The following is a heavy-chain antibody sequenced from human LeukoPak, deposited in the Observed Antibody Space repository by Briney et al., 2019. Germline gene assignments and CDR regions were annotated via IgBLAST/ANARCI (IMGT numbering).Heavy chain of an antibody. D-gene: IGHD5-12*01. CDR1: GYSISSGYF. CDR3: AREGGYDLYYYYYMDV. J-gene: IGHJ6*03. CDR2: INHSGST. V-gene: IGHV4-38-2*02. Sequence: SETLSLTCTVSGYSISSGYFWGWIRQPPGKGLEWIGEINHSGSTNYNPSLKSRVTISVDTSKNQFSLKLSSVTAADTAVYYCAREGGYDLYYYYYMDVWGKGTTVTVSS.